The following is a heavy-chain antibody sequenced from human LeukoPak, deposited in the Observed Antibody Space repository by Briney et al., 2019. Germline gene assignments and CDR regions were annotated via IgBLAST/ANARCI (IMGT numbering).Heavy chain of an antibody. J-gene: IGHJ3*02. Sequence: GESLKISCKGSGYSFTSYWIGWVRQMPGKGLEWMGIIYPGDSDTRYSPSFQGQVTISADKSISTAYLQWSSLKASDTAMYYCARLGTYDILTGYLVAFDIWGQGTMVTVSS. CDR3: ARLGTYDILTGYLVAFDI. V-gene: IGHV5-51*01. CDR1: GYSFTSYW. CDR2: IYPGDSDT. D-gene: IGHD3-9*01.